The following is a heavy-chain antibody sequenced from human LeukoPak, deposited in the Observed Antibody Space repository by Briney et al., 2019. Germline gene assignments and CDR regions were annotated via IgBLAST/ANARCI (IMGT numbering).Heavy chain of an antibody. CDR1: IDSLSSYY. CDR2: IYVNGFT. CDR3: AGGGTQSLVVFDY. V-gene: IGHV4-4*07. D-gene: IGHD1-26*01. Sequence: SETLSLTCSVSIDSLSSYYWSWIRQSAGKGLEWIGRIYVNGFTDYNPSLRGRVTMSIDTSNKRFSMKVSSVTAADTAVYFCAGGGTQSLVVFDYWGQGNRVTVSS. J-gene: IGHJ4*02.